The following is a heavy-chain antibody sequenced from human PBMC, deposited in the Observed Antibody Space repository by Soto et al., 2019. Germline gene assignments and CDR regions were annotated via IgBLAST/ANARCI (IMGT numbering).Heavy chain of an antibody. CDR1: GFTFSSYA. CDR2: ISGSAGST. Sequence: GGSLILSCAASGFTFSSYAMSGGRQAPGRGLEWVSTISGSAGSTYYADSVQGRFTISRDNSKSTLYLQMNSLRDEDTAVYYCAKGPAGTSIDYWGQGTLVTVSS. J-gene: IGHJ4*02. CDR3: AKGPAGTSIDY. D-gene: IGHD1-1*01. V-gene: IGHV3-23*01.